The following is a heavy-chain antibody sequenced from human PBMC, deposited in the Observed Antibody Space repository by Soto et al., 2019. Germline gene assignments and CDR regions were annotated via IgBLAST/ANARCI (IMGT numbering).Heavy chain of an antibody. CDR2: ISTSGDT. Sequence: GGSLRLSCAVSGFAFSSYSVNWVRQAPGKGLEWVSSISTSGDTYYADSVKGRLAISRDNAKNSLYLQMTSLRVEDTAVYYCARGADNTNSNFDYWGQGTLVTVSS. J-gene: IGHJ4*02. V-gene: IGHV3-21*01. CDR1: GFAFSSYS. CDR3: ARGADNTNSNFDY. D-gene: IGHD2-8*01.